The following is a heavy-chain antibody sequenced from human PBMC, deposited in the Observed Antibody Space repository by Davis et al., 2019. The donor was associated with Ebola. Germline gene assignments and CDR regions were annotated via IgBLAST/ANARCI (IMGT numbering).Heavy chain of an antibody. CDR3: AILRKKRADPELLFDY. CDR1: GGSISSSSYY. J-gene: IGHJ4*02. Sequence: PSETLSLTCTVSGGSISSSSYYWGWIRQPPGKGLEWIGSIYYSGSTYYNPSLKSRVTISVDTSKNQFSLKLSSVTAADTAVYYCAILRKKRADPELLFDYWGQGTLITVSS. CDR2: IYYSGST. V-gene: IGHV4-39*01. D-gene: IGHD3-10*01.